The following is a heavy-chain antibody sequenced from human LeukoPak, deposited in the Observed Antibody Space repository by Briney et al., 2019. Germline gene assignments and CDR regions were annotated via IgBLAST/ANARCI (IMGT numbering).Heavy chain of an antibody. D-gene: IGHD3-10*02. CDR1: GFTFSSYE. J-gene: IGHJ6*04. V-gene: IGHV3-48*03. CDR2: ISSSGSTI. CDR3: AELGITMIGGV. Sequence: GGSLRLSCAASGFTFSSYEMSWVRQAPGKGLEWVSYISSSGSTIYYADSVKGRFTISRDNAKNSLYLQMNSLRAEDTAVYCAELGITMIGGVWGKGTTVTISS.